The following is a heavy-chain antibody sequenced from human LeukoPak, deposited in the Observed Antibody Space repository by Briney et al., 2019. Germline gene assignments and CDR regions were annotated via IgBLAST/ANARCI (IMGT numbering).Heavy chain of an antibody. Sequence: PGGSLRLSCAASGFTFSDYYMSWIRHAPGKGLEWVSAISGSGGSTYYADSVEGRFTISRDNSKNTLYPQMNSLRAEDTAVYYCAKGETYDYVWGSPHFDYWGQGTLVTVSS. J-gene: IGHJ4*02. V-gene: IGHV3-23*01. D-gene: IGHD3-16*01. CDR3: AKGETYDYVWGSPHFDY. CDR1: GFTFSDYY. CDR2: ISGSGGST.